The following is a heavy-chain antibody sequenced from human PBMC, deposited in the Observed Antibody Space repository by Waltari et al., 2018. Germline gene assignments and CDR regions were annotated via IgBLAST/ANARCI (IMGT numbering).Heavy chain of an antibody. J-gene: IGHJ4*02. D-gene: IGHD3-3*01. CDR1: GFAFSSYW. Sequence: EVQLVESGGGLAQPGGSLILSCAASGFAFSSYWMHRCRHAPGKGLVWVARVNSGGSGMSYADSVKGRFTISRDNAKNTLHLQMNSLRVEDTAVYYCARVKFLEWLPQPAVLDYWGQGSLVIVSS. V-gene: IGHV3-74*01. CDR3: ARVKFLEWLPQPAVLDY. CDR2: VNSGGSGM.